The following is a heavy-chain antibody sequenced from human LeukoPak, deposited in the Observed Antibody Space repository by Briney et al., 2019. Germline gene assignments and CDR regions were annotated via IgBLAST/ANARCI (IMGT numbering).Heavy chain of an antibody. D-gene: IGHD6-19*01. CDR2: INPSGGST. CDR1: GYTFTSYY. CDR3: ARDRTYSSGWYVGLVFLY. V-gene: IGHV1-46*01. J-gene: IGHJ4*02. Sequence: ASVKVSCKASGYTFTSYYMHWVRQAPGQGLEWMGIINPSGGSTSYAQKFQGRVTMTRDMSTSTVYMELSSLRSEDTAVYYCARDRTYSSGWYVGLVFLYWGQGTLVTVSS.